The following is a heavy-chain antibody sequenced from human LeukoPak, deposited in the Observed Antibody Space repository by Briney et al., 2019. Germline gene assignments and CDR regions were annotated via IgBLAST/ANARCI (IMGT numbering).Heavy chain of an antibody. J-gene: IGHJ4*02. Sequence: SETLSLTCTVSGYSISSGYYWGWIRQPPGKGLEWIGSIYHSGSTYYNPSLKSRVTISVDTSKNQFSLKLSSVTAADTAVYYCARVSIAARPKSTGSLPLDYWGQGTLVTVSS. V-gene: IGHV4-38-2*02. CDR1: GYSISSGYY. CDR2: IYHSGST. D-gene: IGHD6-6*01. CDR3: ARVSIAARPKSTGSLPLDY.